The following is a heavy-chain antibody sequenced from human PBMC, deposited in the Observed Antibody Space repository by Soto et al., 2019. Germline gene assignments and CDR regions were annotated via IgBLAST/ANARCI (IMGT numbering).Heavy chain of an antibody. V-gene: IGHV1-2*04. CDR3: ARAYCSGGSCYSAAGACDI. CDR2: INPNSGGT. Sequence: QVPLVQSGAEVKKPGASVKVSCKASGYTFTGYYMHWVRQAPGQGLEWMGWINPNSGGTNYAQKFQGWVTMTRDTYISTAYMELSRLRSDDTAVYYCARAYCSGGSCYSAAGACDIWGQGTMVTVSS. D-gene: IGHD2-15*01. CDR1: GYTFTGYY. J-gene: IGHJ3*02.